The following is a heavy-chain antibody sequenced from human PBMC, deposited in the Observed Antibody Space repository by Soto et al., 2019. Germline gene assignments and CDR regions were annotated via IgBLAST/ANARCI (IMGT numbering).Heavy chain of an antibody. Sequence: QVQLVQSGAEVKKPGASVKVSCKASGYTFTSYYMHWVRQAPGQGLEWMGIINPSGGSTSYAQKFQGRVTMTRDTSTSTVYMELSSLRAEDTAVYYCARVSSWACFDYWGQGTLVTVSS. J-gene: IGHJ4*02. CDR3: ARVSSWACFDY. D-gene: IGHD6-13*01. V-gene: IGHV1-46*01. CDR1: GYTFTSYY. CDR2: INPSGGST.